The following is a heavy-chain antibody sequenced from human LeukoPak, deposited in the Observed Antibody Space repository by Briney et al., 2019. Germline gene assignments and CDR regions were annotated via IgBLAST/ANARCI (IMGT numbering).Heavy chain of an antibody. CDR1: GGSISGTYY. J-gene: IGHJ4*02. Sequence: SETLSLTCTVSGGSISGTYYWSWIRQHPGTGLEWIGYIYYSGSTYYNLSLKSRVTISVDTSKNQFSLKLSSVTAADTAVYYCARLDFWSGYSTEYWGQGTLVTVSS. D-gene: IGHD3-3*01. CDR3: ARLDFWSGYSTEY. V-gene: IGHV4-31*03. CDR2: IYYSGST.